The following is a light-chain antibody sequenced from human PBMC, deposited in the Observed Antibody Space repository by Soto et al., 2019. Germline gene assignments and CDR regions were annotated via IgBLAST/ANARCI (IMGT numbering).Light chain of an antibody. CDR2: EVS. V-gene: IGLV2-14*01. CDR1: TSDVGGYNY. J-gene: IGLJ1*01. CDR3: GSYATSSYV. Sequence: QSALTQPASVSGSPGQSITISCTGTTSDVGGYNYVSWYQQHPGKAPKLMIYEVSNRPSEISNRFSGSKSGNTASLTISGLQAEDEADYYCGSYATSSYVFGTGTKLTVL.